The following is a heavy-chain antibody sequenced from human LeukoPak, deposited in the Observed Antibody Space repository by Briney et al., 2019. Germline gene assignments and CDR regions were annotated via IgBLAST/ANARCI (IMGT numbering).Heavy chain of an antibody. CDR3: ARDYYDSSGYYYRYYYYMDV. D-gene: IGHD3-22*01. Sequence: ASVKVSCKASGYTFTSYGISWVRQAPGQGLEWMGWINPNSGGTNYAQKFQGRVTMTRDTSISTAYMELSRLRSDDTAVYYCARDYYDSSGYYYRYYYYMDVWGKGTTVTISS. CDR1: GYTFTSYG. J-gene: IGHJ6*03. CDR2: INPNSGGT. V-gene: IGHV1-2*02.